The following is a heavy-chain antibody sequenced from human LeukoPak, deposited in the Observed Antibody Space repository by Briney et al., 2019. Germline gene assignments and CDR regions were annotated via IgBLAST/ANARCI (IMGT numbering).Heavy chain of an antibody. CDR1: GYTFTNYD. CDR2: MNPNSGNT. J-gene: IGHJ6*02. Sequence: ASVKVSCKASGYTFTNYDINWVRRATGQGLEWMGWMNPNSGNTGYAQKFQGRVTMTRSTSISTAYMELSSLTSEDTAVYYCATVGYCSSTSCSDYYSMDVWGQGTTVTVSS. CDR3: ATVGYCSSTSCSDYYSMDV. D-gene: IGHD2-2*01. V-gene: IGHV1-8*01.